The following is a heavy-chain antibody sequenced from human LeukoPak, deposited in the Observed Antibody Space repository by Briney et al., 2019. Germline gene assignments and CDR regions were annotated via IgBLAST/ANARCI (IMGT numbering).Heavy chain of an antibody. CDR1: GGSISSGSYY. V-gene: IGHV4-61*02. CDR2: IYTSGST. CDR3: ANSIDFDYGDYYFDY. D-gene: IGHD4-17*01. J-gene: IGHJ4*02. Sequence: SQTLSLTCTVSGGSISSGSYYWSWIRQPAGKGLEWIGRIYTSGSTNYNPSLKSRVTISLDTSKNQFSLKMSSVTAADTAVYYCANSIDFDYGDYYFDYWGQGALVTISS.